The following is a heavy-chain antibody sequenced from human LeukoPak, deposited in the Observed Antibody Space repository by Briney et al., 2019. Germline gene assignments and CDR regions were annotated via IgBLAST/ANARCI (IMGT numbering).Heavy chain of an antibody. Sequence: GSLRLSCAASGFTFSSYAMSWVRQAPGKGLEWIGEVHHSGSSNYNPSLKSRVTISIDKSENQFSLRLSSVSAADTAVYYCARGIPGYFGTSGYYYKYWGQGTLVTVSS. D-gene: IGHD3-22*01. V-gene: IGHV4-4*02. CDR2: VHHSGSS. J-gene: IGHJ4*02. CDR1: GFTFSSYAM. CDR3: ARGIPGYFGTSGYYYKY.